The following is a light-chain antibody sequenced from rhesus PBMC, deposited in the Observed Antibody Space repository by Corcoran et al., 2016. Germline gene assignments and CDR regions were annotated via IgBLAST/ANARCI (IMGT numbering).Light chain of an antibody. CDR2: KAS. CDR1: QGSRKW. CDR3: QQHDTSPWT. V-gene: IGKV1-69*01. Sequence: DIQMTQSPSSLSGSVGDRVTITCRASQGSRKWLAWYQQKPGKVPKLLIYKASNLETGVPSRFGGSGSGTDFTPTISSLQPEDIATYYCQQHDTSPWTFGQGTKVEIK. J-gene: IGKJ1*01.